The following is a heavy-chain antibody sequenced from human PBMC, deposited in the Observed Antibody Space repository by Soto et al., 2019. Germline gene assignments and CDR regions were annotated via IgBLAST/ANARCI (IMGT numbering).Heavy chain of an antibody. CDR3: ARERRDYYFDY. Sequence: QVQLQESGPGLVKPSQTLSLTCTVSGGSISSGGYYWSWIRQHPGKGLEWIGYIYYSGSTYYNPSLQSRVTLSVDTSKNQFSLKLSSVTAADTAVYYCARERRDYYFDYWGQGTLVTVSS. CDR2: IYYSGST. CDR1: GGSISSGGYY. V-gene: IGHV4-31*03. J-gene: IGHJ4*02.